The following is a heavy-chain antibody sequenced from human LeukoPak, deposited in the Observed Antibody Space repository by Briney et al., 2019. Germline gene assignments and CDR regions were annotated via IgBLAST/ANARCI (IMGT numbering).Heavy chain of an antibody. CDR2: IYHSGST. Sequence: KPSETLSLTCTVSGYSISSGYYWGWIRQPPGKGLEWIGSIYHSGSTYYNPSLKSRVTISVDTSKNQFSLKLSSVTAADTAVYYCARVELVNYYDSSGYNDYWGQGTLVTVSS. CDR1: GYSISSGYY. CDR3: ARVELVNYYDSSGYNDY. J-gene: IGHJ4*02. V-gene: IGHV4-38-2*02. D-gene: IGHD3-22*01.